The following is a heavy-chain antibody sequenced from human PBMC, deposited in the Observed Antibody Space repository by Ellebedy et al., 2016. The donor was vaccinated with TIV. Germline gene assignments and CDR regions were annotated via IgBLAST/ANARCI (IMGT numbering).Heavy chain of an antibody. Sequence: AASVKVSCKASGFTFTSSTMQWVRQARGQRLEWIGWIVVGSGNTNYAQKFQERVTITRDMSTSTAYMELSSLRSEDTAVYYCATALPARLRYFDWLTFDIWGQGTMVTVSS. CDR2: IVVGSGNT. V-gene: IGHV1-58*02. D-gene: IGHD3-9*01. CDR1: GFTFTSST. J-gene: IGHJ3*02. CDR3: ATALPARLRYFDWLTFDI.